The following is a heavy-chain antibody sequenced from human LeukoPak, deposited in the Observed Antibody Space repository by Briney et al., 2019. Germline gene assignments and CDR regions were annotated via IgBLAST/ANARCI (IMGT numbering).Heavy chain of an antibody. J-gene: IGHJ4*02. V-gene: IGHV4-4*07. CDR1: GGSIYNYY. CDR2: IYTSGTA. D-gene: IGHD3-22*01. Sequence: TPSDTLSLTCTVSGGSIYNYYWSWIRQPAGKGLEWIGRIYTSGTADYSPSLKSRVTMSGDTSKNRFSLNLYSVTAADTAVYYCAREAKSYDGSGFYHDSWGQGTLVTVTS. CDR3: AREAKSYDGSGFYHDS.